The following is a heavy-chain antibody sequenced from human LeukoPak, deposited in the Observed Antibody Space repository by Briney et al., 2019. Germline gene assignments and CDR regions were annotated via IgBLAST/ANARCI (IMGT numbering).Heavy chain of an antibody. CDR2: IIPIFGTA. D-gene: IGHD3-3*01. Sequence: SVKVSCKASGGTFSSYAISWVRQAPGQGLEWMGGIIPIFGTANYAQKFQGRVTITADESTSTAYMELSSLRSEDTAVYYCARARYDFWSGPRSGYYYYYMDVWGKGTTVTVSS. CDR3: ARARYDFWSGPRSGYYYYYMDV. V-gene: IGHV1-69*13. CDR1: GGTFSSYA. J-gene: IGHJ6*03.